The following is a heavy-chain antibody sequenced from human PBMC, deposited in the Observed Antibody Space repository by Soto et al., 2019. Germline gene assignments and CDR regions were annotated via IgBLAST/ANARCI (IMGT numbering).Heavy chain of an antibody. Sequence: QLHLVQSGAVVKKPGASVTVSCSASGYPVTAYYMHWVRQAPGRGLEWMGGINPATGAAKYTQTFQGRVTMTRDTSTSTGLSDLSRAPSSESAFVCCAGGGGVVVAGSAAFDMWGQGTLVTVSS. CDR2: INPATGAA. CDR3: AGGGGVVVAGSAAFDM. CDR1: GYPVTAYY. J-gene: IGHJ3*02. D-gene: IGHD2-15*01. V-gene: IGHV1-2*02.